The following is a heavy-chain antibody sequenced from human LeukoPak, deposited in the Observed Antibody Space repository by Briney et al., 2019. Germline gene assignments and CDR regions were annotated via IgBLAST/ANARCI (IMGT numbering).Heavy chain of an antibody. V-gene: IGHV4-4*07. CDR3: ARARSGSLDY. CDR1: GGSISSYY. J-gene: IGHJ4*02. D-gene: IGHD1-26*01. CDR2: IYSSGST. Sequence: SETLSLTCTVSGGSISSYYWSWIRQPAGKGLEWVGRIYSSGSTNDNPSLKSRVAMSVDTSKNQFSLKLTSVTAADTAVYYCARARSGSLDYWGQGTLVTVSS.